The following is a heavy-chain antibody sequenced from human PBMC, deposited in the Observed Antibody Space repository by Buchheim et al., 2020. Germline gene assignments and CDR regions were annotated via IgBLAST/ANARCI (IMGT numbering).Heavy chain of an antibody. CDR3: AGDQRPTVVTPHYGMDV. V-gene: IGHV4-4*02. J-gene: IGHJ6*02. CDR1: GGSISSSNW. Sequence: QVQLQESGPGLVKPSGTLSLTCAVSGGSISSSNWWRWVRQPPGKGLEWIGEIYHSGSTNYNPSLQSRVTISGDKSKNQSSLKLSSVTAADTAVDYCAGDQRPTVVTPHYGMDVWGQGTT. D-gene: IGHD4-23*01. CDR2: IYHSGST.